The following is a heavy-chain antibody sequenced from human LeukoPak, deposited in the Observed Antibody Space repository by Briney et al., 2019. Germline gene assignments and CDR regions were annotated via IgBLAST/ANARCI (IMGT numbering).Heavy chain of an antibody. V-gene: IGHV4-59*01. D-gene: IGHD5-12*01. CDR1: GDSISTYY. CDR3: AKDPILSGYDF. Sequence: SETLSLTCTVSGDSISTYYWSWIRQPPGKGLEWIGYIYYRVTSDYNPSLKSRVTMSVDMSTRQISLKLSSVTAADTAVYYCAKDPILSGYDFWGQGTLVTASS. CDR2: IYYRVTS. J-gene: IGHJ4*02.